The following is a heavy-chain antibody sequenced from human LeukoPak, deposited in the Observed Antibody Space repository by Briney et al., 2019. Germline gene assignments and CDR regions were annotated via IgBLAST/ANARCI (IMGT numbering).Heavy chain of an antibody. CDR1: GGTFSSYA. Sequence: SVKVSCKASGGTFSSYAISWVRQAPGQGLEWMGGIIPIFGTANYAQKFQSRVTITADESTSTAYMELSSLRSEDTAVYYCARAVYDYVWGSYRYYYLDYWGQGNLVTVSS. CDR3: ARAVYDYVWGSYRYYYLDY. J-gene: IGHJ4*02. V-gene: IGHV1-69*01. CDR2: IIPIFGTA. D-gene: IGHD3-16*02.